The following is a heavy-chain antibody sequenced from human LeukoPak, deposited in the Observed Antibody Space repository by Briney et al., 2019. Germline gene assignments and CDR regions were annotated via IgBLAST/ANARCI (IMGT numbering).Heavy chain of an antibody. J-gene: IGHJ6*02. D-gene: IGHD4-11*01. CDR3: AGTTTKTRYYYYGMDV. CDR2: IYYSGST. CDR1: GGSISSGGYY. Sequence: PSETLSLTCTVSGGSISSGGYYWSWVRQHPGKGLEWIVYIYYSGSTNYNPSRKSRVTISVDTSKNQFSLKLSSVTAADTAVYYCAGTTTKTRYYYYGMDVWGQGTTVTVSS. V-gene: IGHV4-61*08.